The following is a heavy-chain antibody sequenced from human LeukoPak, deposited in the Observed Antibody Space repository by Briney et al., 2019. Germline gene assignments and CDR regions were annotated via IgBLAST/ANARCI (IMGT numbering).Heavy chain of an antibody. CDR3: AREVHYYGSGTYFFWFDP. V-gene: IGHV4-59*01. CDR1: GGSISSYY. Sequence: SETLSLTCTVSGGSISSYYWSWIRQPPGKGLEWIGYTHYNGRNDYNPSIKSRVTMSVDTSKNQFSLRLSSVTAADTAAYYCAREVHYYGSGTYFFWFDPWGQGTLVTVSS. CDR2: THYNGRN. D-gene: IGHD3-10*01. J-gene: IGHJ5*02.